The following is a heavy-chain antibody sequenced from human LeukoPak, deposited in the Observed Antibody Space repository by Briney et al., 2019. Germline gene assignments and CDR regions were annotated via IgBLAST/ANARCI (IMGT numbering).Heavy chain of an antibody. Sequence: ASVKVSCKASGYTFTGYYMHWVRQAPGQVLVWMGWINPNSGGTNHAQKFQGRVTMTRDTSISTAYMELSRLRSDDTAVYYCARVRSIPLPSDYWGQGTLVTVSS. D-gene: IGHD2-2*02. CDR3: ARVRSIPLPSDY. CDR2: INPNSGGT. J-gene: IGHJ4*02. V-gene: IGHV1-2*02. CDR1: GYTFTGYY.